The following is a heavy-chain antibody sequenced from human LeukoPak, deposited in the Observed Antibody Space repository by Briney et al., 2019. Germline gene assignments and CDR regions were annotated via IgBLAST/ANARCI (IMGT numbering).Heavy chain of an antibody. CDR2: ISSSSSIV. Sequence: GGSLRLSCAASGFTFSTYSINWVRQAPGKGLEWVSHISSSSSIVYYADSVNGRFTISRDNAKNSLYLEMNSLRADDTAVYYCARGGNDHDCDFFDYWGQGTLVTVSS. J-gene: IGHJ4*02. D-gene: IGHD1-26*01. V-gene: IGHV3-48*01. CDR3: ARGGNDHDCDFFDY. CDR1: GFTFSTYS.